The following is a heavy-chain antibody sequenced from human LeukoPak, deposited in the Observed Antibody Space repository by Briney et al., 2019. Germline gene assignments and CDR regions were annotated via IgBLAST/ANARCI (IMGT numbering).Heavy chain of an antibody. CDR1: GYRFTTYW. Sequence: GESLKISCKASGYRFTTYWIGWVRQMPGKGLEWMGIIYPGDSDTRYSPSFEGQVTISADKSITTAYLQWSSLKASDTAMYYCATQITDQSSGYDSIYYWGQGTLVTVSS. V-gene: IGHV5-51*01. CDR3: ATQITDQSSGYDSIYY. J-gene: IGHJ4*02. D-gene: IGHD5-12*01. CDR2: IYPGDSDT.